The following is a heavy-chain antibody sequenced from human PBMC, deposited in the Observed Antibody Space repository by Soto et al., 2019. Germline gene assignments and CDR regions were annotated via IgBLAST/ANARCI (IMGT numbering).Heavy chain of an antibody. CDR3: AVAVSGPRDY. CDR1: GFPFYRYG. CDR2: INTYNGNT. V-gene: IGHV1-18*01. J-gene: IGHJ4*02. D-gene: IGHD6-19*01. Sequence: QGSLGAAGAGVKKPGAFREGSFKASGFPFYRYGFNLGRPAPGQGLEWMGWINTYNGNTNYAQKLQGRVTMTTDTSTSTAYMELRSLRSDDTAVYYCAVAVSGPRDYWGQGTLVTVSS.